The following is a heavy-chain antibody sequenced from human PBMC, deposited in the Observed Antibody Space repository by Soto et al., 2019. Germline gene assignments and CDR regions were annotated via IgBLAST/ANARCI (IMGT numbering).Heavy chain of an antibody. V-gene: IGHV4-61*08. CDR2: IYYSGST. Sequence: GGSMSRGDYYWSWIRQPPGKGLEWIGYIYYSGSTNYNPSLKSRVTISVDTSKNQFSLKLSSVTAADTAVYYCATIGYSYADHYFDYWGQGTLVTVSS. CDR3: ATIGYSYADHYFDY. D-gene: IGHD5-18*01. J-gene: IGHJ4*02. CDR1: GGSMSRGDYY.